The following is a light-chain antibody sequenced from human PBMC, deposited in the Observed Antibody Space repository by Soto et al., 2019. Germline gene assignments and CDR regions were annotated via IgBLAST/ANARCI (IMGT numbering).Light chain of an antibody. CDR3: SPYTTTSSYV. J-gene: IGLJ1*01. CDR1: SSDVGGYIY. CDR2: DVT. V-gene: IGLV2-14*01. Sequence: QSVLTHPASVPGSPGQSITISCTGTSSDVGGYIYVSWYQQHPGKAPKLMIYDVTSRPSGVSYRFSGSKSGNTASLTISGLQAEDEADYYCSPYTTTSSYVFGTGTKVTVL.